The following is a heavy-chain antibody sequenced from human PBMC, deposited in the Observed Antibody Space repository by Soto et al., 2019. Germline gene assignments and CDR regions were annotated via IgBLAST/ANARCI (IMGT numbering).Heavy chain of an antibody. CDR1: GGSISSSSYY. CDR3: ARRTGNYYDSSGYYVWWFDP. D-gene: IGHD3-22*01. J-gene: IGHJ5*02. V-gene: IGHV4-39*01. CDR2: IYYSGST. Sequence: PSETLSLTCTVSGGSISSSSYYWGWIRQPPGKGLEWIGSIYYSGSTYYNPSLKSRVTISVDTSKNQFSLKLSSVTAADTAVYYCARRTGNYYDSSGYYVWWFDPWGQGTLVTVSS.